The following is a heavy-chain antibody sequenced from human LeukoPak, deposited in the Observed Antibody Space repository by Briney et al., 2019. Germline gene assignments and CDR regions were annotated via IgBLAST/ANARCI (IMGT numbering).Heavy chain of an antibody. CDR1: GGSLSGYY. Sequence: SETLSLTCAVYGGSLSGYYWSWIRQPPGKGLEWIGEINHSGSTNYNPSLKSRVTISVDTSKNQFSLKLSSVTAADTAVYYCARDGGYVWGSYRLPRHYFDYWGQGTLVTVSS. CDR3: ARDGGYVWGSYRLPRHYFDY. CDR2: INHSGST. V-gene: IGHV4-34*01. J-gene: IGHJ4*02. D-gene: IGHD3-16*02.